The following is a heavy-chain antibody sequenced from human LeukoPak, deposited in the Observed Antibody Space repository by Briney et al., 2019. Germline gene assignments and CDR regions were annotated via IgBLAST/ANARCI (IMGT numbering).Heavy chain of an antibody. CDR3: ARLGDLYGDYTINDY. J-gene: IGHJ4*02. CDR2: IYPGDSDT. CDR1: GYSFTSDW. V-gene: IGHV5-51*01. D-gene: IGHD4-17*01. Sequence: GESLKISCKGSGYSFTSDWIGWVRQMPGXXLEWXXIIYPGDSDTRYSPSFQGQVTISVDKSVSTAYLQWSSLEASDTAMYYCARLGDLYGDYTINDYWGQGTLVSVSS.